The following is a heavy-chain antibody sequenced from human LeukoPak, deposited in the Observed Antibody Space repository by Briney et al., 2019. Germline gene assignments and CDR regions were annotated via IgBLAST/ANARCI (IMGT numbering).Heavy chain of an antibody. CDR1: GYTFRYYS. D-gene: IGHD2-8*01. CDR2: ISSSSSTI. V-gene: IGHV3-48*02. Sequence: GGSLILSCAAPGYTFRYYSVTWVRQAPGKGLEWVSYISSSSSTIYYADSVKGRFTISRDNAKNSLYLQVNSLRDEYTAVYYCSNYPSFDYWGQGTLVTVSS. CDR3: SNYPSFDY. J-gene: IGHJ4*02.